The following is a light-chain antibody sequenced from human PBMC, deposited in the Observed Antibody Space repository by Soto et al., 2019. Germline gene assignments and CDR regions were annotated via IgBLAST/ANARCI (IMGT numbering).Light chain of an antibody. Sequence: EIVLTQSPGTLSLSPGERATLSCRASQSISSTYLAWYQQKPGQAPRLLIYGAFSRATGIPDRFSGSGSATEFTLTINRLQPEDSAVYYCQAYGDSPPWTFGQGTKVEIK. CDR1: QSISSTY. CDR3: QAYGDSPPWT. CDR2: GAF. J-gene: IGKJ1*01. V-gene: IGKV3-20*01.